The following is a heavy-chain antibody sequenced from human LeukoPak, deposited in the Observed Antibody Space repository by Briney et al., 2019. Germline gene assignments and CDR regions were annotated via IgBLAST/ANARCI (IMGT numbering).Heavy chain of an antibody. J-gene: IGHJ4*02. CDR2: IRYDGSNK. V-gene: IGHV3-30*02. CDR3: AKLSSPYLDSSFDY. CDR1: GFTFSSYG. Sequence: GGSLRLSCAASGFTFSSYGMHWVRQAPGKGLEWVAFIRYDGSNKYYADSVKGRFTISRDNSKNTLYLHVNSLRPEDTAVYYCAKLSSPYLDSSFDYWGQGTPVTVSS. D-gene: IGHD2-2*01.